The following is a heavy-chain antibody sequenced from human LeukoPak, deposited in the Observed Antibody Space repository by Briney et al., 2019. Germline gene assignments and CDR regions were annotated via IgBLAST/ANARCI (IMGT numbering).Heavy chain of an antibody. V-gene: IGHV4-59*12. CDR3: ARYDPGAFDI. CDR2: IFYSGST. J-gene: IGHJ3*02. Sequence: PSETLSLTCTVSGGSIISSYWSWIRQPPGKGLEWVAYIFYSGSTHYNPSLKSRVTISADTSKNQFSLKLSSVTAADTAVYYCARYDPGAFDIWGQGTRVTVSS. CDR1: GGSIISSY. D-gene: IGHD3-16*01.